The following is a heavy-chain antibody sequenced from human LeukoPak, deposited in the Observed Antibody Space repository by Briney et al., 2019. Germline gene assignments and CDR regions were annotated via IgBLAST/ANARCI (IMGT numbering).Heavy chain of an antibody. V-gene: IGHV3-23*01. CDR1: GFTFSSYA. CDR3: AKAPVTSCRGAFCYPFDS. J-gene: IGHJ4*02. CDR2: ISGSGGST. Sequence: GGSLRLSCAASGFTFSSYAMSWVRQAPGKGLEWVSAISGSGGSTYYADSVKGRFTISRDNSKNTLYLQMNSLRAEDTAVYYCAKAPVTSCRGAFCYPFDSWGQGTLVTVSS. D-gene: IGHD2-15*01.